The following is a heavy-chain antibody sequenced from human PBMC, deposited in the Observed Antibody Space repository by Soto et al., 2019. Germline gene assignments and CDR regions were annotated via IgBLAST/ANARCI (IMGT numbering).Heavy chain of an antibody. CDR1: RFTVSNYS. CDR3: AKGPAGGDTHRSADY. V-gene: IGHV3-30*18. CDR2: IRNDGSNE. D-gene: IGHD3-16*01. J-gene: IGHJ4*02. Sequence: LRLSYAASRFTVSNYSMHCVRQAPGKGLEWVAVIRNDGSNEYYADSVKGRFTISRDNPKHTLYLQMNSLRAEDTAVYYCAKGPAGGDTHRSADYWGQGALVTVSS.